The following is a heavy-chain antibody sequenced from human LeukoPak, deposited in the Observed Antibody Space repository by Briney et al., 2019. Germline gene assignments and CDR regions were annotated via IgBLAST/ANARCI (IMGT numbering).Heavy chain of an antibody. CDR1: GFTFRSYA. CDR2: IAGRGDVT. V-gene: IGHV3-23*01. D-gene: IGHD6-13*01. Sequence: PGGSRRSSCAASGFTFRSYAMNWVRLAPGKGLEWVSSIAGRGDVTYYADSVKGRFTLSRDNSKNTLYLQMNSLRAEDTAVYYCARDIRTSWFLDYWGQAPLITVSS. CDR3: ARDIRTSWFLDY. J-gene: IGHJ4*02.